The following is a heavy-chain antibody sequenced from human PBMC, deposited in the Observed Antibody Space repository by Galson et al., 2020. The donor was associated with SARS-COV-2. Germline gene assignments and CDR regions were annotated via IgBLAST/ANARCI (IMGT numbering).Heavy chain of an antibody. CDR3: ARGRNPRDDGGLLWFYRIAATGVFDS. CDR2: INNSGTT. D-gene: IGHD6-13*01. CDR1: GGTFSGYY. J-gene: IGHJ4*02. V-gene: IGHV4-34*01. Sequence: PSETLSLKCAVYGGTFSGYYWNWIRQPPGKGLEWIEEINNSGTTNFNPSLQSRVSISVDTSKSQISLNLNSMTAADTAVYYCARGRNPRDDGGLLWFYRIAATGVFDSWGQGTPVTVSS.